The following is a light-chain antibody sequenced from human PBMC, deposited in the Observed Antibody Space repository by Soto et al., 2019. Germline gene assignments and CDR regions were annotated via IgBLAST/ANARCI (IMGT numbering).Light chain of an antibody. CDR3: QQSYSAPYT. J-gene: IGKJ2*01. Sequence: DIQMTQSPSSLSASVGDRVTITCRASESIRDFLSWYQQKPRKPPQLLIFAASTLQHGVPSRFSGSASGTDFTLTISSLQPEEFAAYYCQQSYSAPYTFGQGNNLEIK. CDR1: ESIRDF. CDR2: AAS. V-gene: IGKV1-39*01.